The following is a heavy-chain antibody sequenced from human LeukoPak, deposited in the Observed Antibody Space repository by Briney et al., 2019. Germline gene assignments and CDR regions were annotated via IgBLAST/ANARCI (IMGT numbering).Heavy chain of an antibody. D-gene: IGHD5-18*01. J-gene: IGHJ3*01. V-gene: IGHV3-30*04. CDR3: AREVYSYALDALDL. CDR1: GFRFNNYA. Sequence: PGGSLRLSCAASGFRFNNYAMHWVRQPPGTGLEWVAVISMDGIQEYYADSVKGRFSISRDNSKNTLSLQMNSLRSEDTAVYYCAREVYSYALDALDLWGQGTMVTVSS. CDR2: ISMDGIQE.